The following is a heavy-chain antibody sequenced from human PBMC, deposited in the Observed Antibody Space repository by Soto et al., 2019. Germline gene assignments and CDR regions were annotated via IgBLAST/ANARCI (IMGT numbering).Heavy chain of an antibody. Sequence: PSETLSLTCTVSGGSISSYYWSWIRQPAGKGLEWIGRIYTSGRTNYNPSLKSRVTMSVDTSKNQFSLKLSSFTAADTAVYYCAREGADSSSWYRFDWFDPWGQGTLVTVSS. CDR2: IYTSGRT. CDR1: GGSISSYY. V-gene: IGHV4-4*07. D-gene: IGHD6-13*01. J-gene: IGHJ5*02. CDR3: AREGADSSSWYRFDWFDP.